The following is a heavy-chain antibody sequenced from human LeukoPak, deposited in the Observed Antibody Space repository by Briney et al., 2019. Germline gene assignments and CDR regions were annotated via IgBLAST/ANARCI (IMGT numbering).Heavy chain of an antibody. CDR1: GFTFSSYA. D-gene: IGHD2-15*01. J-gene: IGHJ4*02. CDR3: AKQLGYCSDGSCYFPY. V-gene: IGHV3-23*01. CDR2: ISNNGGYT. Sequence: GGSLRLSCAASGFTFSSYAMSWVRQAPGKGLEWVSAISNNGGYTYYADSVQGRFTISRDNSKSTLCLQMNSLRAEDTAVYYCAKQLGYCSDGSCYFPYWGQGTLVTVPS.